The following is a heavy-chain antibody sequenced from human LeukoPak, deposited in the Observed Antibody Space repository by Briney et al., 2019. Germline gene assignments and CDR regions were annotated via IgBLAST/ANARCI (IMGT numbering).Heavy chain of an antibody. CDR3: ARWSRAAIGDTGGFDI. J-gene: IGHJ3*02. V-gene: IGHV4-39*01. Sequence: PSETPSLTCTVSGGSISSTTYYWGWIRQPPGKGLEWIGSIHYSGHILYNPSLKSRVTISVDTSKNQFSLKLTSVTAADTAVHYCARWSRAAIGDTGGFDIWGQGIMVTVSS. D-gene: IGHD2-8*02. CDR2: IHYSGHI. CDR1: GGSISSTTYY.